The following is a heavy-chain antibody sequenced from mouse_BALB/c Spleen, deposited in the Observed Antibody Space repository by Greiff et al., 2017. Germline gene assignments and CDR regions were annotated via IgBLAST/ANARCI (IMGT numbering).Heavy chain of an antibody. Sequence: VMLVESGPELVKPGASVKMSCKASGYTFTSYTMHWVKQRPGQGLEWIGYINPSSGYTNYNQKFKDKATLTADKSSSTAYMQLSSLTSEDSAVYYCAKFFYYGNYDYAMDYWGQGTSVTVSS. CDR3: AKFFYYGNYDYAMDY. D-gene: IGHD2-1*01. V-gene: IGHV1S26*01. J-gene: IGHJ4*01. CDR1: GYTFTSYT. CDR2: INPSSGYT.